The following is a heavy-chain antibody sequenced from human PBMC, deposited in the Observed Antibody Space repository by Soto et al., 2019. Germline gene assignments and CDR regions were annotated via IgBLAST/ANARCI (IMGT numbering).Heavy chain of an antibody. V-gene: IGHV1-69*13. D-gene: IGHD1-7*01. Sequence: SVKVSCKASGGTFSNSAIYWARQAPGQGLVWMGGFNPIFGAPYYAQAFQGRVTITADESTGTVYMDLSSLRSEDTAVYYCAVGNSTTYNCFDPWGQGTLVTVS. CDR1: GGTFSNSA. J-gene: IGHJ5*02. CDR2: FNPIFGAP. CDR3: AVGNSTTYNCFDP.